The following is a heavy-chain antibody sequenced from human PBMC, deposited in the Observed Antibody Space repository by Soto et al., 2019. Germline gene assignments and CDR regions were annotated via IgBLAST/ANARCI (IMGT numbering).Heavy chain of an antibody. CDR3: ARDRAYCGGDCSNLTYYFDY. CDR1: GFTFSSYA. V-gene: IGHV3-30-3*01. CDR2: ISYDGSNK. J-gene: IGHJ4*02. D-gene: IGHD2-21*02. Sequence: GGSLRLSCAASGFTFSSYAMHWVRQAPGKGLEWVAVISYDGSNKYYADSVKGRFTISRDNSKNTLYLQMNSLRAEDTAVYYCARDRAYCGGDCSNLTYYFDYWGQGTLVTVSS.